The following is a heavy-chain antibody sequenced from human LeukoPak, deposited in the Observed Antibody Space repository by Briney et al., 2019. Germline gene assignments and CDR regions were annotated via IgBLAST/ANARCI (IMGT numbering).Heavy chain of an antibody. CDR3: AKDVRDYDILTGFDY. Sequence: PGGSLRLSCAASGFTFSSYEMNWVRQAPGKGLEWVSYISSSGSTIYYADSVKGRFTISRDNAKNSLYLQMNSLRAEDTAVYYCAKDVRDYDILTGFDYWGQGTLVTVSS. D-gene: IGHD3-9*01. CDR2: ISSSGSTI. J-gene: IGHJ4*02. V-gene: IGHV3-48*03. CDR1: GFTFSSYE.